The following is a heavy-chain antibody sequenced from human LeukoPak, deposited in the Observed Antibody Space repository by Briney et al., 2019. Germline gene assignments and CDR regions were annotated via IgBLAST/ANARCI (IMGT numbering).Heavy chain of an antibody. V-gene: IGHV1-24*01. CDR2: FDPEDGET. Sequence: ASVKVSCKVSGYTLTELSMHWVRQAPGKGLEWMGGFDPEDGETIYAQKFQGRITMTEDTSTDTAYMELSSLRSEDTAVYYCATPLGGSYYLFDYWGQGTLVTVSS. CDR3: ATPLGGSYYLFDY. CDR1: GYTLTELS. J-gene: IGHJ4*02. D-gene: IGHD1-26*01.